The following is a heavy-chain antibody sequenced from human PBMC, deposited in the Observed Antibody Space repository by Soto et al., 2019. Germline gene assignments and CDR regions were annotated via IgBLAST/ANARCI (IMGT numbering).Heavy chain of an antibody. CDR3: PTQGPLSLYSAYSCFDT. J-gene: IGHJ5*02. CDR2: TYYRSTWYN. Sequence: SQTLSLTCAISGDSVSSDRAAWNWIRQSPSRGLEWLGRTYYRSTWYNDYAVSVKSRITISADTSNNQFSLRLNSVTPEDTAVYSCPTQGPLSLYSAYSCFDTWGQGTLVTVSS. V-gene: IGHV6-1*01. CDR1: GDSVSSDRAA. D-gene: IGHD2-21*01.